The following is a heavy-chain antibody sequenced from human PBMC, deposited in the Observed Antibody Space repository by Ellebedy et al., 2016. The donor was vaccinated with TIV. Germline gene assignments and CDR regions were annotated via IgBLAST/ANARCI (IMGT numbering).Heavy chain of an antibody. Sequence: GESLKISCAASGFSLSSYGMHWVRQAPGKGLEWVAFLRSEGNNRYYTDSVEGRFTISRDNSKNILYLKTSSLRAEDTAVYYCARDRWPYFFDCWGQGTLVTVSS. V-gene: IGHV3-30*02. CDR2: LRSEGNNR. J-gene: IGHJ4*02. CDR3: ARDRWPYFFDC. CDR1: GFSLSSYG. D-gene: IGHD6-13*01.